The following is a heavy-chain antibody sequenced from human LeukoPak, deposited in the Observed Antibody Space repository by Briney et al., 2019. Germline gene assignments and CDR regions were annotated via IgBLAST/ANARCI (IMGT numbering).Heavy chain of an antibody. Sequence: SETLSLTCTVSGGPVSSGSYYWSWIRQPPGKGLEWIGYIYYSGSTNYNPSLKSRVTISVDTSKNQFSLKLSSVTAADTAVYYCARDWYNWNDGKGNWFDPWGQGTLVTVSS. CDR1: GGPVSSGSYY. J-gene: IGHJ5*02. CDR2: IYYSGST. CDR3: ARDWYNWNDGKGNWFDP. V-gene: IGHV4-61*01. D-gene: IGHD1-20*01.